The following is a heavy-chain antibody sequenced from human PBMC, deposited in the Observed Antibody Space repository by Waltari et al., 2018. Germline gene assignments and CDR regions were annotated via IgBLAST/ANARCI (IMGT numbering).Heavy chain of an antibody. Sequence: QVQLQQWGAGLLKPSETLSLTCAVYGGSFSGYYWSWIRQPPGKGLEWIGELNHSGSTNYNPSLKSRVTISVDTSKNQFSLKLSSVTAADTAVYYCARGPRRGSSPPFDYWGQGTLVTVSS. D-gene: IGHD6-6*01. CDR3: ARGPRRGSSPPFDY. CDR1: GGSFSGYY. J-gene: IGHJ4*02. V-gene: IGHV4-34*01. CDR2: LNHSGST.